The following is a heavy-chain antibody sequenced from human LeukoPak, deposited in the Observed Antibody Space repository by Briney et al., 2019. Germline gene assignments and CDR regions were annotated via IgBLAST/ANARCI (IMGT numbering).Heavy chain of an antibody. CDR3: ARQTGSGLFILP. Sequence: SETLSLTCTVSGDSISSSSSYWGWMRQPPGEGLEWIGSIYYSGSTYYNTSLKSRVTISVDTSKNQFSLRLNSVTAADTAVYYCARQTGSGLFILPGGQGTLVTVSS. CDR2: IYYSGST. V-gene: IGHV4-39*01. D-gene: IGHD3/OR15-3a*01. J-gene: IGHJ4*02. CDR1: GDSISSSSSY.